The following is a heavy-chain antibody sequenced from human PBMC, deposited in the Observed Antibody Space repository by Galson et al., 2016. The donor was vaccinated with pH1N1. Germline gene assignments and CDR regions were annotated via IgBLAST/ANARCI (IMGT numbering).Heavy chain of an antibody. D-gene: IGHD7-27*01. Sequence: CAISGDSVSSNSAAWNWIRQSPSRGLEWLGRTYYRSKWYNDYAVSVKSRITINPDTSKNQFSLQLDSVTPEDTDVYYCARDTPNWEGAFEIWGQGTMVTVSS. V-gene: IGHV6-1*01. CDR1: GDSVSSNSAA. CDR2: TYYRSKWYN. J-gene: IGHJ3*02. CDR3: ARDTPNWEGAFEI.